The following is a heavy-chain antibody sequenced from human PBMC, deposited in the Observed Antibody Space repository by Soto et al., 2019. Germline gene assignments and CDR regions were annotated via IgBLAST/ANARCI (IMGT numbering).Heavy chain of an antibody. CDR3: AREGTEMATFVGWFVGVFDI. CDR2: ISYDGSNK. J-gene: IGHJ3*02. Sequence: ALRIPCAASGFTFSSYAMHWVRQAPGKGLEWVAVISYDGSNKYYADSVKGRFTISRDNSKNTLYLQMNSLRAEDTAVYYCAREGTEMATFVGWFVGVFDICGQGTMVTVSS. D-gene: IGHD3-3*02. CDR1: GFTFSSYA. V-gene: IGHV3-30-3*01.